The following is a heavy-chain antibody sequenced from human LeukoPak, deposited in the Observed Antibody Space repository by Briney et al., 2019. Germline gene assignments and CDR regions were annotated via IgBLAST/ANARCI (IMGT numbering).Heavy chain of an antibody. Sequence: SETLSLTCTVSGGSISSYYWSWIRQPPGKGLEWIGYIYYSGSTNYNPSLKSRVTISVDTSKNQFSLKLSSVTAADTAVYYCARGRAYYDILTGYYSRYYYYYMDVWGKGTTVTVSS. CDR1: GGSISSYY. CDR3: ARGRAYYDILTGYYSRYYYYYMDV. CDR2: IYYSGST. V-gene: IGHV4-59*12. J-gene: IGHJ6*03. D-gene: IGHD3-9*01.